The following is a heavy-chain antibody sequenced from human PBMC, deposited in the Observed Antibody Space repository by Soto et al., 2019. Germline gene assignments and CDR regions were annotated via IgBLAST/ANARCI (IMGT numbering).Heavy chain of an antibody. D-gene: IGHD2-15*01. V-gene: IGHV4-59*01. CDR3: ARDGGSISYYYGMDV. J-gene: IGHJ6*02. CDR1: GGSISSYY. Sequence: SETLSLTCSVSGGSISSYYWSWIRQPPGKGLEWIRYIYYTGSTNYNPSLKSRVTISVDTSKNQFSLKLSSVTAADTAVYYCARDGGSISYYYGMDVWGQGTTVTVSS. CDR2: IYYTGST.